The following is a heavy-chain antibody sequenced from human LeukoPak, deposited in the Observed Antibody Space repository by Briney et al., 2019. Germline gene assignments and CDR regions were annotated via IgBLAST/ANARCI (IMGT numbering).Heavy chain of an antibody. D-gene: IGHD3-10*01. CDR3: ARDEFGCEGY. CDR1: GFSVSDNY. J-gene: IGHJ4*02. Sequence: PGGSLRLSCAASGFSVSDNYMSWVRQAPGKGLEWVSVIYRGGTIHYADSVQGRFTISRDNSKNMLYLQMDSLRAEDTAVYFCARDEFGCEGYWGQGTLVTVSS. V-gene: IGHV3-53*01. CDR2: IYRGGTI.